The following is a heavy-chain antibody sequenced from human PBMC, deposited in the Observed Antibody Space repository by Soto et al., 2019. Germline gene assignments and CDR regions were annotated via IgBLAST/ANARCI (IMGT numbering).Heavy chain of an antibody. CDR3: ATLRGSTYCYRMDV. D-gene: IGHD3-16*01. CDR2: ISGRGGLT. CDR1: GFIFSTYA. J-gene: IGHJ6*04. V-gene: IGHV3-23*01. Sequence: EVHLLESGGGLVQPGGSLRLSCAASGFIFSTYAVSWVRQGPGKGLEWVSGISGRGGLTYYADSVKGRFTISRDNSRGTLYLQMNILRAADAAVYYCATLRGSTYCYRMDVWGKGSTVPVSP.